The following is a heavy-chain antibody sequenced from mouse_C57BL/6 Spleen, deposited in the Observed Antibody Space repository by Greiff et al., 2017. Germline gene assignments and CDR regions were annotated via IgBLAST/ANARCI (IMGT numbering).Heavy chain of an antibody. V-gene: IGHV1-63*01. D-gene: IGHD2-4*01. J-gene: IGHJ2*01. CDR2: IYPGGGYT. Sequence: QVQLKQSGAELVRPGTSVKMSCKASGYTFTNYWIGWAKQRPGHGLEWIGDIYPGGGYTNYNEKFKGKATLTADKSSSTAYMQFSSLTSEDSAIYYCARLYYDYDGGFDYWGQGTTLTVSS. CDR1: GYTFTNYW. CDR3: ARLYYDYDGGFDY.